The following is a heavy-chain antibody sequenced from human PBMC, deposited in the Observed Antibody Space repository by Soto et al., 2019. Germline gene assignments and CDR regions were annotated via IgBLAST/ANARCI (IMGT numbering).Heavy chain of an antibody. CDR1: GFTFDDYA. J-gene: IGHJ5*02. CDR3: AKGAGYYYDSSGWFDP. Sequence: EVQLVESGGGLVQPGRSLRLSCAASGFTFDDYAMHWVRQAPGKGLEWVSGISWNSGSIGYADSVKGRFTISRDNAKKSLYLQMNSLRAEDTALYYCAKGAGYYYDSSGWFDPWGQGTLVTVSS. D-gene: IGHD3-22*01. V-gene: IGHV3-9*01. CDR2: ISWNSGSI.